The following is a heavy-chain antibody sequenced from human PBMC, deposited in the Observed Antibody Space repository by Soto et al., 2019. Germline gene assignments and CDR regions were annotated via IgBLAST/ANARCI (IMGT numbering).Heavy chain of an antibody. CDR1: GFSLSTSGMC. Sequence: SGPTLVNPTQTLTLTCTFSGFSLSTSGMCVSWIRQPPGKAPEWPARIDWDDDKYYSTSLKTRLTISKDTSKNQVVLTMTNMDPVDTATYYCARLNYDILTGYPYFDYWGQGTLVTVSS. CDR2: IDWDDDK. V-gene: IGHV2-70*11. CDR3: ARLNYDILTGYPYFDY. J-gene: IGHJ4*02. D-gene: IGHD3-9*01.